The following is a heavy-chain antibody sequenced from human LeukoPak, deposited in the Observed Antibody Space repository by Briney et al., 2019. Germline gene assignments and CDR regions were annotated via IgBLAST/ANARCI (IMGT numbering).Heavy chain of an antibody. D-gene: IGHD3-16*01. J-gene: IGHJ4*02. CDR1: GFTFSSYG. V-gene: IGHV3-23*01. CDR2: ISGSDGST. CDR3: ARGALRLDY. Sequence: SGGSLRLSCAASGFTFSSYGMNWVRQAPGKGLEWVSAISGSDGSTYYADSVKGRFTISRDNAKNSLYLQMNSLRAEDTAVYYCARGALRLDYWGQGTLVTVSS.